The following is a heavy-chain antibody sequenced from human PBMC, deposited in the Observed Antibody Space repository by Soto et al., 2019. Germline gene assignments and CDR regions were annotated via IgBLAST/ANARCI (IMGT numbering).Heavy chain of an antibody. Sequence: PSDTLSLTFTVSGGSISSYYWSWIRQPPGKGLEWIWYIYYSGSTNYNPSLKSRVNISVETSKNQFSLKLSSVTAADTAVYYCARAPPFYSYGLTDAFDXWGQVTMVTVS. V-gene: IGHV4-59*01. CDR1: GGSISSYY. D-gene: IGHD5-18*01. J-gene: IGHJ3*02. CDR3: ARAPPFYSYGLTDAFDX. CDR2: IYYSGST.